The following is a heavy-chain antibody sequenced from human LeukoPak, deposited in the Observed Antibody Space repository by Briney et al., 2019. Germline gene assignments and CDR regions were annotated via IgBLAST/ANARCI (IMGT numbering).Heavy chain of an antibody. CDR1: GFTFSSYG. J-gene: IGHJ4*02. V-gene: IGHV3-30*02. CDR2: IRYDGSNK. Sequence: GGSLRLSCAASGFTFSSYGMHWVRQAPGKGLEWVAFIRYDGSNKYYADSVKGRFTISRDNSKNTLYLQMNSLRAEDTAVYYCAKDRDIVVVPAAPDYWGQGTLVTVSS. CDR3: AKDRDIVVVPAAPDY. D-gene: IGHD2-2*01.